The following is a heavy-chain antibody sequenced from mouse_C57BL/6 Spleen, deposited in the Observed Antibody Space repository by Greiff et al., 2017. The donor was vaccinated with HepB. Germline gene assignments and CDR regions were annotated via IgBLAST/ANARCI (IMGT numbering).Heavy chain of an antibody. J-gene: IGHJ4*01. CDR3: ARTGLPLYAMDY. V-gene: IGHV1-82*01. D-gene: IGHD2-4*01. CDR1: GYAFSSSW. Sequence: QVQLQQSGPELVKPGASVKISCKASGYAFSSSWMNWVKQRPGKGLEWIGRIDPGDGDTNYNGKFKGKATLTADKSSSTAYMQLSSLTSEDSAVYSCARTGLPLYAMDYWGQGTSVTVSS. CDR2: IDPGDGDT.